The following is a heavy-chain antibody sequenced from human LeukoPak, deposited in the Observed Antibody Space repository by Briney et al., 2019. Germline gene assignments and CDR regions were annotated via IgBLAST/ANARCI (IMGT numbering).Heavy chain of an antibody. CDR2: ISSSGSTI. D-gene: IGHD3-22*01. V-gene: IGHV3-48*03. CDR1: GFTFSSYE. Sequence: GGSLRLSCAASGFTFSSYEMNWVRQAPGKGLEWVSYISSSGSTIYYADSVKGRFTISRDNAKNSLYLQMNSLRAEDTAVYYCARDSGNYYDSSGYYSDAFDIWGQGTMVTVSS. J-gene: IGHJ3*02. CDR3: ARDSGNYYDSSGYYSDAFDI.